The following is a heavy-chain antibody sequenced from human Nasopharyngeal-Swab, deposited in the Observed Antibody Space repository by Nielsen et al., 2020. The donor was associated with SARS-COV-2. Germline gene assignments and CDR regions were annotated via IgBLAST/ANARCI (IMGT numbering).Heavy chain of an antibody. V-gene: IGHV3-53*04. D-gene: IGHD3-9*01. Sequence: WIRQPPGKGLEWASVIYSGGTTYYADSVRGRFTISRLNSKNSLYLQMNSLRPEDTAVYYCAYSSYYDILTGLSYAFDYWGQGTLVTVSS. J-gene: IGHJ4*02. CDR2: IYSGGTT. CDR3: AYSSYYDILTGLSYAFDY.